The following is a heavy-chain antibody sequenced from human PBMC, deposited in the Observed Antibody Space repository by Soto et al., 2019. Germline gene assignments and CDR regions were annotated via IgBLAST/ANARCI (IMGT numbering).Heavy chain of an antibody. V-gene: IGHV4-59*08. CDR3: ASHRSTRMANFDFDN. D-gene: IGHD2-8*01. J-gene: IGHJ4*02. CDR1: GGSINSYC. Sequence: PSETLSLTCTVSGGSINSYCWSWIRQPPGKGLEWIAYIFDSGNANYNPSLKSRVTISVDTSKNQFSLKLTSVTAADTAVYYCASHRSTRMANFDFDNWGQGTLVTVSS. CDR2: IFDSGNA.